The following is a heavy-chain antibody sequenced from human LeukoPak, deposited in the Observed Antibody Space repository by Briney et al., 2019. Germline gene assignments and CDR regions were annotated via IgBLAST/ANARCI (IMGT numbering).Heavy chain of an antibody. V-gene: IGHV4-59*01. D-gene: IGHD1-26*01. CDR2: IYYDGGT. Sequence: SETLSLTCTVSGGSISSYYWSWIRQPPGKGLEWIGYIYYDGGTSYNPSLKSRVTLSVDTSKNQFSLKLTSVTAADSALYFCARILVGATTDYWGQGTLVTVSS. CDR3: ARILVGATTDY. J-gene: IGHJ4*02. CDR1: GGSISSYY.